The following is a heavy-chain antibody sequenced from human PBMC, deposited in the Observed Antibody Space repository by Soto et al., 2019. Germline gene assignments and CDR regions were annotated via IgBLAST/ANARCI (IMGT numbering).Heavy chain of an antibody. J-gene: IGHJ4*02. CDR2: ISYDGSNK. CDR3: AKGAYSSGWYVGY. CDR1: GFTFSSYG. D-gene: IGHD6-19*01. V-gene: IGHV3-30*18. Sequence: ESGGGVVQPGRSLRLSCAASGFTFSSYGMHWVRQAPGKGLEWVAVISYDGSNKYYADSVKGRFTISRDNSKNTLYLQMNSLRAEDTAVYYCAKGAYSSGWYVGYWGQGTLVTVSS.